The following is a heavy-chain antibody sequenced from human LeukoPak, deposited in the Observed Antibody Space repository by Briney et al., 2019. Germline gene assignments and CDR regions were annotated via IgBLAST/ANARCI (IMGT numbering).Heavy chain of an antibody. CDR3: AKDTYYYGSGSYYNLADY. Sequence: GGTLRLSCAASGFTFSSYGMNWVRQAPGKGLEWVSSISSSSSYIYYADSVKGRFTISRDNAKNSLYLQMNSLRAEDTAVYYCAKDTYYYGSGSYYNLADYWGQGTLVTVSS. V-gene: IGHV3-21*01. CDR1: GFTFSSYG. J-gene: IGHJ4*02. CDR2: ISSSSSYI. D-gene: IGHD3-10*01.